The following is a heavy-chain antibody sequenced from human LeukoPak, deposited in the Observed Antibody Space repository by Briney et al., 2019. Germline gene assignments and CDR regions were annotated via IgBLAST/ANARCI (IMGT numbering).Heavy chain of an antibody. V-gene: IGHV4-59*08. D-gene: IGHD4-17*01. Sequence: SETLSLTCTVSGGSISSYYWSWIRQPPGKGLEWIGYIYYSGSTNYNPSLKSRVTISVDTSKNQFSLKLSSVTAADTAVYYCARFNGDYEAFDIWGQGTMVTVSS. CDR2: IYYSGST. CDR1: GGSISSYY. CDR3: ARFNGDYEAFDI. J-gene: IGHJ3*02.